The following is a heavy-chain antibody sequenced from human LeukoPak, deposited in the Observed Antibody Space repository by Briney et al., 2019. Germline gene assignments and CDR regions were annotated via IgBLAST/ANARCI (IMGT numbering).Heavy chain of an antibody. Sequence: PSETLSLTCAVYGGSSSGYYWSWIRQPPGKGLEWIGEINHSGSTNYNPSLKSRVTISVDTSKNQFSLKLSSVTAADTAVYYCARGNPRNPWLSISVVGLCFDYWGQGTLVTVSS. CDR3: ARGNPRNPWLSISVVGLCFDY. CDR1: GGSSSGYY. CDR2: INHSGST. V-gene: IGHV4-34*01. J-gene: IGHJ4*02. D-gene: IGHD3-22*01.